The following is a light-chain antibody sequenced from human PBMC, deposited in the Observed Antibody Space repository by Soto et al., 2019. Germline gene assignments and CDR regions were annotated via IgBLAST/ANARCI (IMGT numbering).Light chain of an antibody. J-gene: IGKJ5*01. CDR1: QGISSY. V-gene: IGKV1-9*01. Sequence: DIQMTQSPSTLSASVGDRVTITCRASQGISSYLAWYQQKPGKAPKLLIYAASTLQSGVPSRFSGSGSGTEFTLTISSLQPEDFATYYCQQLNSPITFGQGTRREIK. CDR2: AAS. CDR3: QQLNSPIT.